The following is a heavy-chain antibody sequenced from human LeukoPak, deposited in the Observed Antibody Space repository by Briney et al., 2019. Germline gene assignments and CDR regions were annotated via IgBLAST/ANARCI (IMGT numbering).Heavy chain of an antibody. Sequence: GRSLRLSCAASGFTFSSYGMHWVRQAPGKGLEWVAVISYDGSNKYYADSVKGRFTISRDNSKNTLYLQMNSLRAEDMAVYYCANSYDSSGYYYDYWGQGTLVTVSS. CDR2: ISYDGSNK. J-gene: IGHJ4*02. D-gene: IGHD3-22*01. CDR3: ANSYDSSGYYYDY. V-gene: IGHV3-30*18. CDR1: GFTFSSYG.